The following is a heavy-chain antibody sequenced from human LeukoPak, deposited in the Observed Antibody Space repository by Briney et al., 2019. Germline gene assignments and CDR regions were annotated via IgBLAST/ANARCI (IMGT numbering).Heavy chain of an antibody. CDR2: MNPNSGNT. CDR1: GYTFTSYD. V-gene: IGHV1-8*01. CDR3: ARLHSSGWYGGDAFDI. D-gene: IGHD6-19*01. J-gene: IGHJ3*02. Sequence: GASVKVSCKASGYTFTSYDINWVRQATGQGLEWMGWMNPNSGNTGYAQKFQGRVTMTRNTSISTAYMELSSLRSEDTAVYYCARLHSSGWYGGDAFDIWSQGTMVTVSS.